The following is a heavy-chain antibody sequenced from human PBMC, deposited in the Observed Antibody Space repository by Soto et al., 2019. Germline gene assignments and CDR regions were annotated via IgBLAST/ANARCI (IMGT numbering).Heavy chain of an antibody. Sequence: WGTRNLSCSASGFTFSIYAMSWVRQAAGGGLEWVSAISGSGGSTYYADSVKGRFTISRDNSKNTLYLQMNSLRAEDTAVYYCAKGGHYYDSSGYSLDYWGQGNLVTVSS. CDR1: GFTFSIYA. J-gene: IGHJ4*02. D-gene: IGHD3-22*01. CDR3: AKGGHYYDSSGYSLDY. CDR2: ISGSGGST. V-gene: IGHV3-23*01.